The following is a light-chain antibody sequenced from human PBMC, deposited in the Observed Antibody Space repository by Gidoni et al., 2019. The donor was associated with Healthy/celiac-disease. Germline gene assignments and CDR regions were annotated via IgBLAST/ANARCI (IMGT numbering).Light chain of an antibody. CDR2: RNN. Sequence: QSVLTQPPSASGTPRQRVTIACSGSCSNIGSNYVYWYQQPPGTAPKRLIYRNNQRPSGVPDRFSGSKSGTSASLAISGLRSEDEADYYCAAWDDSLSVYWVFGGGTKLTVL. V-gene: IGLV1-47*01. CDR1: CSNIGSNY. J-gene: IGLJ3*02. CDR3: AAWDDSLSVYWV.